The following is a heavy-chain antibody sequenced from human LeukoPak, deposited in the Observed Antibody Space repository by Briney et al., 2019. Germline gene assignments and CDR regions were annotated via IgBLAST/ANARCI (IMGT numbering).Heavy chain of an antibody. V-gene: IGHV3-21*01. Sequence: GGSLRLSCAASGFTFSSYSMSWVRQAPGKGLEWVSSISSSSYIYYADSVKGRFTISRDNAKNSLYLQMNSLRAEDTAVYYCARDRYDILTWLDYWGQGTLVTVSS. J-gene: IGHJ4*02. CDR3: ARDRYDILTWLDY. D-gene: IGHD3-9*01. CDR2: ISSSSYI. CDR1: GFTFSSYS.